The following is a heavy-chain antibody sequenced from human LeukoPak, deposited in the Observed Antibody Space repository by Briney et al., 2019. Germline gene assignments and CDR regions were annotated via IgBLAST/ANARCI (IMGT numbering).Heavy chain of an antibody. V-gene: IGHV4-34*01. Sequence: SETLSLTCAVYGGSFSGYYWSWIRQPPGKGLEWIGEINHSGSTNYNPSLKSRVAISVDTSKNQFSLKLSSVTAADTAVYYCARRRITMVRGGGNWFDPWGQGTLVTVSS. CDR3: ARRRITMVRGGGNWFDP. D-gene: IGHD3-10*01. J-gene: IGHJ5*02. CDR1: GGSFSGYY. CDR2: INHSGST.